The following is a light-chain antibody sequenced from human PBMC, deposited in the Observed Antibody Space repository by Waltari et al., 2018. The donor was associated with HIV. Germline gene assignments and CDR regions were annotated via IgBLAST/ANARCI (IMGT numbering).Light chain of an antibody. CDR3: GTWDNSLNAYV. CDR2: DND. J-gene: IGLJ1*01. Sequence: QSVLTQPPSVSAAPGQKVTISCSGSSSNIGNNYVSWYQQFPGTAPKLLIYDNDKRPSGIPDRFSGSKSGTSATLGITGLQTGDEADYYCGTWDNSLNAYVFGTGTKVTVL. CDR1: SSNIGNNY. V-gene: IGLV1-51*01.